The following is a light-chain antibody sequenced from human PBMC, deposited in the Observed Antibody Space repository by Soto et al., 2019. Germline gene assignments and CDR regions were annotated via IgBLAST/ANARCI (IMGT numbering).Light chain of an antibody. V-gene: IGLV3-27*01. Sequence: SYEPTQPSSVSVSPGQTARITCSGDVLAKKYARWFQQKPGQAPVLVIYKDSERPSGIPERFSGSSSGTTVTLTISGAQVEDDADYYCYSAADNYAVFGGGTKLTVL. CDR2: KDS. J-gene: IGLJ2*01. CDR1: VLAKKY. CDR3: YSAADNYAV.